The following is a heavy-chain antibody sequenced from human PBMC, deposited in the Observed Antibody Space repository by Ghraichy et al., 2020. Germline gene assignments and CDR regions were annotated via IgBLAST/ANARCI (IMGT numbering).Heavy chain of an antibody. CDR3: ARGSSGVAENYFDS. CDR2: MKQDGSEK. D-gene: IGHD2-15*01. V-gene: IGHV3-7*01. J-gene: IGHJ4*02. Sequence: GGSLRLSCTASSLTLSIYWMSWVRQVPGKGLQWVADMKQDGSEKHYVESVRGRFTISRDYAKNSLHLQMNSLTVEDSAVYYCARGSSGVAENYFDSWGQGTPFTVSS. CDR1: SLTLSIYW.